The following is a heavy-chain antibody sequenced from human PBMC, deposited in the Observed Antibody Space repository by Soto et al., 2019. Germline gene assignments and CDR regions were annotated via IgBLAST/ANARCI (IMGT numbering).Heavy chain of an antibody. CDR1: GYKFTTYF. J-gene: IGHJ4*02. CDR2: IHPSGDT. V-gene: IGHV1-46*01. CDR3: ATEPIYYNDGSGYYPLGH. Sequence: QVQLVQSGAELKKPGASVKVACKASGYKFTTYFIHWVRQAPGQGLEWMGMIHPSGDTGYAQKFRGRVTLTTDTSTNTGYMELRSLTSDDTAVYFCATEPIYYNDGSGYYPLGHWGQGTLVTVSS. D-gene: IGHD3-22*01.